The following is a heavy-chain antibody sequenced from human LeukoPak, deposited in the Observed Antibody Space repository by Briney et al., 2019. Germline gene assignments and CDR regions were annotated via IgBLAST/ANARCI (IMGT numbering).Heavy chain of an antibody. CDR3: PKGCASTSCYTSKY. D-gene: IGHD2-2*02. Sequence: GGSLRLSCAASGFTFSSYAMSWVRQAPGRGLEWVSTISGSGDSTYYADSVKGRFTISRDNSKNTLYLQMNSLRPEDTAVYYCPKGCASTSCYTSKYWGQGTLVTVSS. J-gene: IGHJ4*02. V-gene: IGHV3-23*01. CDR2: ISGSGDST. CDR1: GFTFSSYA.